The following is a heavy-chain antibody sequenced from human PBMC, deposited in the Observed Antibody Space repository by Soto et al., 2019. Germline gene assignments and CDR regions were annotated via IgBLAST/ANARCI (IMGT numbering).Heavy chain of an antibody. Sequence: LRLSCAASGFTFSRYAMHWVRQAPGEGLEWVAVISRDGSNKYYGDSVKGRFTVSRDNSNNTLYLSMTSLRPDDTAVFYCARSRNGAVPDSINFWGQGTLVTVSS. CDR3: ARSRNGAVPDSINF. D-gene: IGHD2-8*01. J-gene: IGHJ4*02. CDR1: GFTFSRYA. V-gene: IGHV3-30-3*01. CDR2: ISRDGSNK.